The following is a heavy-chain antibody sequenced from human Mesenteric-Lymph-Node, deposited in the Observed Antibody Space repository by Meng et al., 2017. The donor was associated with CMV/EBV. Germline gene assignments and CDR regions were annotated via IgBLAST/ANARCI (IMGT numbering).Heavy chain of an antibody. CDR3: AGGIAAAGSRWFDP. V-gene: IGHV1-69*02. D-gene: IGHD6-13*01. J-gene: IGHJ5*02. CDR2: IIPILGIA. CDR1: GGTFSSYT. Sequence: QVQLVQSGGEMKKPGSSVKVTCKASGGTFSSYTISWVRQAPGQGLEWMGRIIPILGIANYAQKFQGRVTITADKSTSTAYMELSSLRSEDTAVYYCAGGIAAAGSRWFDPWGQGTLVTVSS.